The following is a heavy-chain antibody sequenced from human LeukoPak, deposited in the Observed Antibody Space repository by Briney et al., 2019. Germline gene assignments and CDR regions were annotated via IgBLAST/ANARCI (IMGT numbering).Heavy chain of an antibody. V-gene: IGHV5-51*01. CDR3: AGAGTIFGVVTQFDP. CDR2: IYPGDSDT. CDR1: GYSFTSYW. J-gene: IGHJ5*02. Sequence: GESLKISCKGSGYSFTSYWIGWVRQMPGQGLEWMGVIYPGDSDTRYSPSFQGQVTISADKSISTAYLQWSSLKASGTAMYYCAGAGTIFGVVTQFDPWGQGTLVTVSS. D-gene: IGHD3-3*01.